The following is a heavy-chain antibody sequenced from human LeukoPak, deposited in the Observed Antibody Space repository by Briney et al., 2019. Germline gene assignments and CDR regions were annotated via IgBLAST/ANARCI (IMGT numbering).Heavy chain of an antibody. CDR2: ITSSSSTI. D-gene: IGHD3-22*01. CDR3: ASRYYDSSGYLSDY. Sequence: PGGSLRLSCAAFGFTFSRYSMNWVRQAPGKGPEWVSYITSSSSTIYYADSVKGRFTISRDNAKNSLYLQMNSLRAEDTAVYYCASRYYDSSGYLSDYWGQGTLVSVSS. J-gene: IGHJ4*02. CDR1: GFTFSRYS. V-gene: IGHV3-48*01.